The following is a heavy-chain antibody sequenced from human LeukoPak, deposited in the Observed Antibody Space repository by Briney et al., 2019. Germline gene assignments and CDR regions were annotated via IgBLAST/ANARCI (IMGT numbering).Heavy chain of an antibody. Sequence: GASMKVSCKASGYTFTGYYIHWVRQAPGQGLEWMGWINPNTGGTDYAQKLQGRVTMTRDTSISTVYMELSRLTSDDTAVYYCARGVASAGAKYFDQWGQGTLVTVSS. CDR2: INPNTGGT. D-gene: IGHD6-13*01. V-gene: IGHV1-2*02. J-gene: IGHJ4*02. CDR1: GYTFTGYY. CDR3: ARGVASAGAKYFDQ.